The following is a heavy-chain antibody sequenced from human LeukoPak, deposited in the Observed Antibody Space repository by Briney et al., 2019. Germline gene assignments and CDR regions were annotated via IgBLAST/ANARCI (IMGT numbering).Heavy chain of an antibody. CDR1: GFTFRNYA. CDR3: AKGSRSTWSYYFDY. CDR2: ISGGGGST. Sequence: GGSLRLSCGASGFTFRNYAMTWVRQAPGKGLEWVSAISGGGGSTYYADSVKGRFTISRDISKNTLYLQLSSLRAEDTAVYYCAKGSRSTWSYYFDYWGRGTLVTVSS. D-gene: IGHD6-13*01. V-gene: IGHV3-23*01. J-gene: IGHJ4*02.